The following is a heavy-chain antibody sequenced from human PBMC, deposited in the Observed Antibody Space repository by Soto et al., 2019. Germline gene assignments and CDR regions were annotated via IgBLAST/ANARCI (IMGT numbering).Heavy chain of an antibody. CDR1: GFTFSSYA. CDR2: ISSDGSNK. D-gene: IGHD5-18*01. CDR3: AREGGYSYGGYYFDY. V-gene: IGHV3-30-3*01. J-gene: IGHJ4*02. Sequence: QVQLVESGGGVVQPGRSLRLSCAASGFTFSSYAMHWVRQAPVKGLEWVAVISSDGSNKYYADSVKGRFTISRDNFKNTLYLQMNSLRAEDTAVYYCAREGGYSYGGYYFDYWGQGTLVTVSS.